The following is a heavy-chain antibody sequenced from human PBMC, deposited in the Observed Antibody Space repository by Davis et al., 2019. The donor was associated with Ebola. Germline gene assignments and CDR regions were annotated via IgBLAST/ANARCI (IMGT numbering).Heavy chain of an antibody. D-gene: IGHD2-15*01. V-gene: IGHV4-39*01. CDR2: IYYSGST. J-gene: IGHJ5*02. Sequence: MPSETLSLTCTVSGGSISSSSYYWGWIRQPPGKGLEWIGDIYYSGSTNYNPSRKSRVTIAIDTSKNQFSLKLSSVTAADTAVYYCARLTGSCSGGTCYPWGQGTLVTVSS. CDR3: ARLTGSCSGGTCYP. CDR1: GGSISSSSYY.